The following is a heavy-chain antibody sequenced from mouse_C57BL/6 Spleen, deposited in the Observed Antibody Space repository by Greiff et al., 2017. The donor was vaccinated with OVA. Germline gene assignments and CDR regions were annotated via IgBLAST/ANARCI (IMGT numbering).Heavy chain of an antibody. Sequence: EVQLQQSGPELVKPGASVKMSCKASGYTFTDYNMHWVKQSHGKSLEWIGYINPNNGGTSYNQKFKGMATLTVNKSSSTAYMELRSLTSEDSAVYYCARENTTVPWFAYWGQGTLVTVSA. CDR3: ARENTTVPWFAY. CDR2: INPNNGGT. CDR1: GYTFTDYN. D-gene: IGHD1-1*01. J-gene: IGHJ3*01. V-gene: IGHV1-22*01.